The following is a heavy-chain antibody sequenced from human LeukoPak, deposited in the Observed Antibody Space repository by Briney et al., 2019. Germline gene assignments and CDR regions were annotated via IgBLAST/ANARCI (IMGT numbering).Heavy chain of an antibody. CDR2: IYYSGST. Sequence: SETPSLTCTVSGGSISSYYWSWIRQPPGKGLEWIGYIYYSGSTNYNLSLKSQVTISVDTSKNQFSLKLSSVTAADTAVYYCARGAYGDPTSFDYWGQGTLVTVSS. CDR3: ARGAYGDPTSFDY. D-gene: IGHD4-17*01. J-gene: IGHJ4*02. CDR1: GGSISSYY. V-gene: IGHV4-59*01.